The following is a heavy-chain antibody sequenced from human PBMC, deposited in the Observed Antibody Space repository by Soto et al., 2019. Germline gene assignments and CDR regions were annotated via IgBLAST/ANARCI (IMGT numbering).Heavy chain of an antibody. CDR2: IYSGGTT. J-gene: IGHJ6*02. CDR3: ARVVAYFNYAMDV. CDR1: GFTVSSNY. D-gene: IGHD3-10*01. V-gene: IGHV3-53*01. Sequence: EEQLVESGGNLVRPGGSLRLSCAASGFTVSSNYMTWVRQAPGQGLEWVSIIYSGGTTYYADSVKGRFTISRDSSKNTLYLQVNSLRVEDTAVYYCARVVAYFNYAMDVWGQGTTVTVSS.